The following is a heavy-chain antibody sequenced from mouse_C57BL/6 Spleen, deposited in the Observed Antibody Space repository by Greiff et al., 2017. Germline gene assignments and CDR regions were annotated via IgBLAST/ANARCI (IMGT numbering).Heavy chain of an antibody. CDR1: GFTFSDYG. Sequence: EVNLVESGGGLVQPGGSLKLSCAASGFTFSDYGMAWVRQAPRKGPEWVAFISNLAYSIYYADTVTGRFTISRENAKNTLYLEMSSLRSEDTAMYYCARITTVVATGYFDVWGTGTTVTVSS. V-gene: IGHV5-15*01. CDR3: ARITTVVATGYFDV. J-gene: IGHJ1*03. CDR2: ISNLAYSI. D-gene: IGHD1-1*01.